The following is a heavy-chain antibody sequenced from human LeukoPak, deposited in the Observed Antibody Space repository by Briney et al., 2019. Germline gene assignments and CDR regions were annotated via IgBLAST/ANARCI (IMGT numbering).Heavy chain of an antibody. CDR2: IYSGGST. CDR3: ARDPTGRATIDY. Sequence: PGGSLRLSCAASGFTVSSNYMSWVRQAPGKGLEWVSVIYSGGSTYYADSVKGRFTISRDNSKNTLYLQMNSLRAEDTAVYYCARDPTGRATIDYWGQGTLVTVSS. J-gene: IGHJ4*02. CDR1: GFTVSSNY. D-gene: IGHD1-26*01. V-gene: IGHV3-53*05.